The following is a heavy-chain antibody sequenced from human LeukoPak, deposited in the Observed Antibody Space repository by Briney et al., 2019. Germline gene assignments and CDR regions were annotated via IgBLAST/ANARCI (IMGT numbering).Heavy chain of an antibody. V-gene: IGHV1-69*04. Sequence: SVKVSCKASGGTFSSYAISWVRQAPGQGLEWMGRIIPILGIANYAQKFQGRVTMTRDTSISTAYMELSRLRSDDTAVYYCATGVVVVITDAFDIWGQGTMVTVSS. CDR2: IIPILGIA. CDR3: ATGVVVVITDAFDI. D-gene: IGHD3-22*01. J-gene: IGHJ3*02. CDR1: GGTFSSYA.